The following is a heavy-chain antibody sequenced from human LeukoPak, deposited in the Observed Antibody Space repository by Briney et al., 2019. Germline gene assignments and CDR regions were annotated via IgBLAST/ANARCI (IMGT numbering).Heavy chain of an antibody. CDR1: GFTFSSYS. V-gene: IGHV3-30*18. Sequence: GGSLRLSCAASGFTFSSYSMNWVRQAPGKGLEWVAVISYDGSNKYYADSVKGRFTISRDNSKNTLYLQMNSLRAKDTAVYYCAKGTYSYVPVVWGQGTLVTVSS. CDR2: ISYDGSNK. D-gene: IGHD5-18*01. CDR3: AKGTYSYVPVV. J-gene: IGHJ4*02.